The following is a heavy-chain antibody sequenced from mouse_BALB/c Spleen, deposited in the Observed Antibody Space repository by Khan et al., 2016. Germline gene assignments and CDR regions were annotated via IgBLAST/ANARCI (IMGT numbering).Heavy chain of an antibody. CDR2: ISYSGST. Sequence: QLEESGPGLVKPSQSLSLTCTVTGYSITSDYAWNWIRQFPGNKLEWMGYISYSGSTSYNPSLKSRISITRDTSKNQFFLQLNSVTTEDTATYYCARNGYDGYWYFDVWGAGTTVTVSS. V-gene: IGHV3-2*02. CDR3: ARNGYDGYWYFDV. J-gene: IGHJ1*01. CDR1: GYSITSDYA. D-gene: IGHD2-2*01.